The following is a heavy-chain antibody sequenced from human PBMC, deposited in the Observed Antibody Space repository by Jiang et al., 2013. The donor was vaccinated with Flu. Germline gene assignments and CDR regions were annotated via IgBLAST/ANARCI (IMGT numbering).Heavy chain of an antibody. J-gene: IGHJ2*01. CDR2: INHFGST. D-gene: IGHD4-11*01. CDR1: GGSINSISHY. Sequence: TCAVSGGSINSISHYWGWIRQPPGKGLEWIGSINHFGSTYYNASLKSRVTISVDTSKNQFSLKLTSVSAADTAVYYCARLQYDRPASHYKVGRYFDLWGRGTLVAVSS. CDR3: ARLQYDRPASHYKVGRYFDL. V-gene: IGHV4-39*07.